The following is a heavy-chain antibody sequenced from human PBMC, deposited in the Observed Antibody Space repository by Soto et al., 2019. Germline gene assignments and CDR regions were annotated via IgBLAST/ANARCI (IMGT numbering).Heavy chain of an antibody. Sequence: QVQLVESGGGVVQPGRSLRLSCAASGFTFSSYGMHWVRQAPGKGLEWVAVISDDGSNKYYADSVKGRFTISRDNSKNTLYLKMSSQRAEDTAVYYCAKDEEGQWLVSWAFDYWGQGTLVTVSS. D-gene: IGHD6-19*01. CDR3: AKDEEGQWLVSWAFDY. V-gene: IGHV3-30*18. CDR2: ISDDGSNK. J-gene: IGHJ4*02. CDR1: GFTFSSYG.